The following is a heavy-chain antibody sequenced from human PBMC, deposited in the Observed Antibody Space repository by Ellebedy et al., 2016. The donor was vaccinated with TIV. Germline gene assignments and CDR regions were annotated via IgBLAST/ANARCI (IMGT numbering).Heavy chain of an antibody. J-gene: IGHJ4*02. CDR3: AREYAGAQQRDGGY. V-gene: IGHV1-18*01. CDR1: GYTFTSYG. Sequence: AASVKVSCKASGYTFTSYGISWVRQAPGQGLEWMGWISAYNGNTNYAQKLQGRVTMTTDTSTSTAYMELSSLRSEDTAVYYCAREYAGAQQRDGGYWGQGTLVTVSS. D-gene: IGHD6-13*01. CDR2: ISAYNGNT.